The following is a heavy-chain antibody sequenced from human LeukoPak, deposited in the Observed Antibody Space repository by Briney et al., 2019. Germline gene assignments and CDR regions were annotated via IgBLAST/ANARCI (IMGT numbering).Heavy chain of an antibody. J-gene: IGHJ2*01. CDR2: ISSGGGVT. CDR3: AKVVSTYWYFDL. Sequence: GSLRLSCAASGFTFSSHAMSWVRQAPGQGQEWVSGISSGGGVTNYADSVKGRFTISRDNSKNTLYLQINSLRAEDTAVYYCAKVVSTYWYFDLWGRGTLVTVSS. V-gene: IGHV3-23*01. CDR1: GFTFSSHA. D-gene: IGHD2-15*01.